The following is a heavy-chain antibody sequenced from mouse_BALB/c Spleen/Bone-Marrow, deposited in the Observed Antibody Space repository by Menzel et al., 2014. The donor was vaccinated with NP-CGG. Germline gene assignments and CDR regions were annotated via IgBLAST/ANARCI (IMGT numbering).Heavy chain of an antibody. D-gene: IGHD1-1*01. J-gene: IGHJ4*01. Sequence: VKLVESGAELVRPGVSVKISCKGSGYTFTDYAMHWVKQSHAKSLEWIGVISTYYGDASYNQKFKGKATMTVDKSSSTAYMELARLTSEDSAIYYCARGHYYGSSYYAMDYWGQGTSVTVPS. CDR3: ARGHYYGSSYYAMDY. CDR1: GYTFTDYA. CDR2: ISTYYGDA. V-gene: IGHV1S137*01.